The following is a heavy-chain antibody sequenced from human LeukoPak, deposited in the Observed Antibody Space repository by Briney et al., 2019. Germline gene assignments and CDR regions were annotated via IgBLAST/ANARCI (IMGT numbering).Heavy chain of an antibody. CDR2: IYYSGST. D-gene: IGHD6-19*01. CDR1: GGSISSYY. J-gene: IGHJ4*02. Sequence: SETLSLTCTVSGGSISSYYWSWIRQPPGKGLEWIGYIYYSGSTNYQPSLKSRVTISVDTSKNQFSLKLSSVTAADTAVYYCARGVAVAGTFDYWGQGTLVTVSS. CDR3: ARGVAVAGTFDY. V-gene: IGHV4-59*01.